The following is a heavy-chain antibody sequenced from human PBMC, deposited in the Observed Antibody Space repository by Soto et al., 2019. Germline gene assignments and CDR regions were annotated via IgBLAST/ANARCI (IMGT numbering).Heavy chain of an antibody. J-gene: IGHJ5*02. CDR3: ERDGERINGTNWFDP. D-gene: IGHD1-7*01. V-gene: IGHV4-59*01. CDR2: IYYSGST. Sequence: SETLSLTCTVSGGSISSYYWSWIRQPPGKGLEWIGYIYYSGSTNYDPSLKSRVTISVDTSKNQFSLKLSSVTAADTAVYYCERDGERINGTNWFDPWGQGTLVTVSS. CDR1: GGSISSYY.